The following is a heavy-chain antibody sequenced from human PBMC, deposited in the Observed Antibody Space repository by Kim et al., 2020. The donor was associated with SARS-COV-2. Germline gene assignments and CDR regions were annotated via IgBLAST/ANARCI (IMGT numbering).Heavy chain of an antibody. J-gene: IGHJ4*02. CDR2: I. V-gene: IGHV3-21*01. D-gene: IGHD6-19*01. Sequence: ICSAYSGKRRFTCSRDNAKNSLYLQMNSLRAEDTAVYYCARDGQWDYFDYWGQGTLVTVSS. CDR3: ARDGQWDYFDY.